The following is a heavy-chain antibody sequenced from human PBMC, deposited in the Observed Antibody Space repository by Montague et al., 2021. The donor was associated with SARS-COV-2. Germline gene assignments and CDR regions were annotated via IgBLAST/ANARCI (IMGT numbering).Heavy chain of an antibody. CDR2: VYTTGST. J-gene: IGHJ4*02. CDR1: GEPISGFY. Sequence: SETLSLTCTVSGEPISGFYWYWIRQSAAPGLELIWRVYTTGSTNSTPSLTRRVTMSVDTSTNQFSLKLTSVTAADTAVSYCAIAVVLAAYCFDYWGQGALVAVSS. V-gene: IGHV4-4*07. D-gene: IGHD2-21*01. CDR3: AIAVVLAAYCFDY.